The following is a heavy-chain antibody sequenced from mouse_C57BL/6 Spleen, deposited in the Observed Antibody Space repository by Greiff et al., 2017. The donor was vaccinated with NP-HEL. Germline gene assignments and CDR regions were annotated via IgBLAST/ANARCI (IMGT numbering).Heavy chain of an antibody. CDR3: AREEVSYDC. J-gene: IGHJ2*01. CDR2: INPGSGGT. CDR1: GYAFTNYL. V-gene: IGHV1-54*01. Sequence: QVQLQQSGAELVRPGTSVKVSCKASGYAFTNYLIEWVKQRPGQGLEWIGVINPGSGGTNYNEKFKGTVTLTADKSSSTAYLQLSSLTSEDSAVYFGAREEVSYDCWGQGTTLTVSS.